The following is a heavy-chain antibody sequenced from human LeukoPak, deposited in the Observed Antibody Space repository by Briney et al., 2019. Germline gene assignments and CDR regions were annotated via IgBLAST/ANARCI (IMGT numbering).Heavy chain of an antibody. CDR2: IWYDGTYK. J-gene: IGHJ4*02. CDR1: GFTFSSYG. V-gene: IGHV3-33*01. Sequence: GGSLRLSCVASGFTFSSYGIHWVRQAPGKGLEWVALIWYDGTYKTYADSVKGRFTVSRDNSKETLFLQMTSLRAEDTAIYYCARGSSGSGSYQDFWGQGTLVTVSS. D-gene: IGHD3-10*01. CDR3: ARGSSGSGSYQDF.